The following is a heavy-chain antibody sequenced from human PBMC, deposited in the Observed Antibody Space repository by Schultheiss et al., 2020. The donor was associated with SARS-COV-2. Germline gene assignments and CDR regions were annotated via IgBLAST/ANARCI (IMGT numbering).Heavy chain of an antibody. V-gene: IGHV5-51*01. D-gene: IGHD2-2*01. J-gene: IGHJ6*02. CDR1: GYSFTSYW. Sequence: GESLKISCKGSGYSFTSYWISWVRQMPGKGLEWMGIIYPGDSDTRYSPSFQGQVTISADKSISTAYLQWSSLKASDTAMYYCARESTGYYYGMDVWGQGTTVTVSS. CDR3: ARESTGYYYGMDV. CDR2: IYPGDSDT.